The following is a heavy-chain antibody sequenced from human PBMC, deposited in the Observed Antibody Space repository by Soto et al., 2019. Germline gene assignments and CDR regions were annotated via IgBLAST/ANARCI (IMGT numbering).Heavy chain of an antibody. CDR1: GFTFSGSA. D-gene: IGHD3-16*01. CDR3: TRPGWGGYVDTVY. Sequence: EVQLVESGGGLVQPGGSLKLSCAASGFTFSGSAMHWVRQASGKGLEWVGRIRSKANSYATAYAASVKGRFTISRDDSKNTAYLQMNSLKTEDTAVYYCTRPGWGGYVDTVYWGQGTLVTVSS. V-gene: IGHV3-73*02. CDR2: IRSKANSYAT. J-gene: IGHJ4*02.